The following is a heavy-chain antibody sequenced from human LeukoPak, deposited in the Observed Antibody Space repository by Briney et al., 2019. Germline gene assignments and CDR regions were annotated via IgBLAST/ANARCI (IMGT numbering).Heavy chain of an antibody. CDR2: INPNSGGA. J-gene: IGHJ4*02. D-gene: IGHD5-12*01. CDR3: ARGGDRGYDYCLDY. CDR1: RYPFTAYY. V-gene: IGHV1-2*02. Sequence: ASVKASCKAARYPFTAYYMHWVRQAPGQGLEGMGWINPNSGGANSAQKFQGRVTMTTDTTVSTAYMELSSLRSDDTAVYDCARGGDRGYDYCLDYWGQGTLVTVSS.